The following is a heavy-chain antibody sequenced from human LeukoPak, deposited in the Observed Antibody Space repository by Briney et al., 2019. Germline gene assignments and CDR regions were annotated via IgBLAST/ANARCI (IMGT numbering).Heavy chain of an antibody. Sequence: PSETLSLTCTVSGGSIRSSYYYWGWIRQPPGKGLEWIVEINHSGSTNYNPSLKSRVTISVDTSKSQFSLKLSSVTAADTAVYYCARGRRGLYYYGSGSVLDYWGQGTLVTVSS. CDR3: ARGRRGLYYYGSGSVLDY. D-gene: IGHD3-10*01. V-gene: IGHV4-39*07. J-gene: IGHJ4*02. CDR1: GGSIRSSYYY. CDR2: INHSGST.